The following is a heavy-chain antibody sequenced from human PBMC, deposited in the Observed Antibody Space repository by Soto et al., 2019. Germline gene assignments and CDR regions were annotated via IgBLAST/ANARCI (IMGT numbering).Heavy chain of an antibody. V-gene: IGHV3-15*01. CDR3: TTRTRPTYYYDSSGYYYFDY. D-gene: IGHD3-22*01. CDR2: IKRKTDGGKT. J-gene: IGHJ4*02. Sequence: EVQLVESGGGLVKPGGSLDLPCAASGFTFRNPWMSWAGRAPGKGRGGVAGIKRKTDGGKTDYAAPVKGRFTISKDDSKNTLYLQMNSLKTEDTAVYYCTTRTRPTYYYDSSGYYYFDYWGQGTLVTVSS. CDR1: GFTFRNPW.